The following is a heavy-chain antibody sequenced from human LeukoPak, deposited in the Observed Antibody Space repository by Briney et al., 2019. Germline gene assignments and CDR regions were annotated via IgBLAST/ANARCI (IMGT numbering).Heavy chain of an antibody. CDR1: GGSISSYY. D-gene: IGHD6-13*01. CDR3: ARGGSSWYRNWFDP. CDR2: IYYSGST. J-gene: IGHJ5*02. V-gene: IGHV4-59*12. Sequence: SETLSLTCTVSGGSISSYYWSWIRQPPGKGLEWIGYIYYSGSTNYNPSLKSRVTISVDTSKNQFSLKLSSVTAADTAVYYCARGGSSWYRNWFDPWGQGTLVTVSS.